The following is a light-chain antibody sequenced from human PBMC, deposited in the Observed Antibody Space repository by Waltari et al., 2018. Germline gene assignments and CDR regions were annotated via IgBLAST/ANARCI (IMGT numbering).Light chain of an antibody. V-gene: IGLV1-44*01. J-gene: IGLJ3*02. CDR2: ANY. CDR1: SSTIGTNT. Sequence: QSVLTQPPSTSGTPGQTVTIPCSGSSSTIGTNTVTWYQHFPGTAPKVLVFANYHRPAGVPNRFSASKSGTSAALVISGLQSEDEGDYFCAAWDDSLIGRVFGGGTTLTVL. CDR3: AAWDDSLIGRV.